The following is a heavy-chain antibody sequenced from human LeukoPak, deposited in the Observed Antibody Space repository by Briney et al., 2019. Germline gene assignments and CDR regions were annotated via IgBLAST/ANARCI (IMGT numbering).Heavy chain of an antibody. Sequence: SETLSLTCTVSGGSISSYYWSWIRQPPGKGLEWIGYIYYSGSTNYNPFLRSRVTISVDTSKNQFSLKLSSVTAADTAVYYCARADGVTMVRGVFPWFDPWGQGTLVTVSS. CDR3: ARADGVTMVRGVFPWFDP. CDR2: IYYSGST. J-gene: IGHJ5*02. D-gene: IGHD3-10*01. CDR1: GGSISSYY. V-gene: IGHV4-59*01.